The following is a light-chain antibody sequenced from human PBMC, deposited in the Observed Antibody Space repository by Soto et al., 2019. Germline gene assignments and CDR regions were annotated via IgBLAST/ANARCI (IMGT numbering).Light chain of an antibody. Sequence: QSALTQPASVSGSLGQSITISCTGTSNDIGRYNLVSWYQQHPGKAPKVMIYEGSKRPSGDSDRFSCSKSGNTASLTISGLQAEDEADYYCCSYAGRSTVVFGGGTKLTVL. CDR3: CSYAGRSTVV. CDR2: EGS. CDR1: SNDIGRYNL. J-gene: IGLJ2*01. V-gene: IGLV2-23*01.